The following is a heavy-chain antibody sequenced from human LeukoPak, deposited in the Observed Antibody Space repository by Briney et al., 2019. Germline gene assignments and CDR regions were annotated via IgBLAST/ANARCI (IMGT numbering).Heavy chain of an antibody. CDR3: ARSYSSGDYYYGMDV. CDR1: GGTFSSYA. J-gene: IGHJ6*02. D-gene: IGHD6-25*01. V-gene: IGHV1-69*01. CDR2: IIPIFGTA. Sequence: ASVKVSCKASGGTFSSYAISWVRQAPGQGLEWMGGIIPIFGTANYAQKFQGRVTITADESTSTAYMELSSLRPEDTAVYYCARSYSSGDYYYGMDVWGQGTTVTVSS.